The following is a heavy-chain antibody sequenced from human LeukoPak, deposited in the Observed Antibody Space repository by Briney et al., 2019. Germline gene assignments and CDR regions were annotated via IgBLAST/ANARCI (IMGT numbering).Heavy chain of an antibody. J-gene: IGHJ4*02. CDR1: GFTVSSNY. V-gene: IGHV3-66*01. CDR3: ARVDSSSWYSYY. Sequence: GGSLRLSCAASGFTVSSNYMSWVRQAPGKGLEWVSVIYSGGSTYYADSVKGRFTISRDNSKNTLYLQMNSLRAEDTAVYYCARVDSSSWYSYYWGQGTLVTVSS. D-gene: IGHD6-13*01. CDR2: IYSGGST.